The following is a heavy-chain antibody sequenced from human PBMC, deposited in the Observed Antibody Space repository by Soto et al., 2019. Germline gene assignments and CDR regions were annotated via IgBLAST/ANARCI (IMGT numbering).Heavy chain of an antibody. V-gene: IGHV3-21*01. J-gene: IGHJ6*03. CDR3: AGGHHRCSISCPAYYYYYYYLDV. D-gene: IGHD6-13*01. CDR1: GFTFSNYN. CDR2: ISSSSGSI. Sequence: EVQLVESGGGLVKPGGSLRLSCAASGFTFSNYNMNWVRQAPGKGLEWVSSISSSSGSIYFADSVKGRFTISRDNTKNSLYLQMNSLRAEDTAVFYCAGGHHRCSISCPAYYYYYYYLDVWGKGTTVTVSS.